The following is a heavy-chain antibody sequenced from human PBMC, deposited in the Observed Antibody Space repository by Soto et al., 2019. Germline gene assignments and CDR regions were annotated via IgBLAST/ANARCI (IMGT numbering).Heavy chain of an antibody. CDR2: LNHSGGST. Sequence: QVQLVQSGAEVKKPGASVKVSCKASGYTFTTYYIHWVRRAPGQGLEWMGILNHSGGSTTYARKFPGSVNMTRDTSTSTVYMELSSLRSEDTAVYYCASRGSSVYFDYWGPGTLVTVSS. CDR1: GYTFTTYY. CDR3: ASRGSSVYFDY. D-gene: IGHD1-26*01. V-gene: IGHV1-46*03. J-gene: IGHJ4*02.